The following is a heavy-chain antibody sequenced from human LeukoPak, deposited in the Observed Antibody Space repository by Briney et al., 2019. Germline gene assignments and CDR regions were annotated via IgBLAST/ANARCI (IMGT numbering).Heavy chain of an antibody. CDR3: TTLWPLDYGDYGDDFDY. Sequence: GGSLRLSCAASGFTFSNAWMSWVRQAPGKGLEWVGRIKSKTDGGTTDYAAPVKGRFTISRDDSKNTLYLQMNSLKTEDTAVYYCTTLWPLDYGDYGDDFDYWGQGTLVTVSS. J-gene: IGHJ4*02. CDR2: IKSKTDGGTT. CDR1: GFTFSNAW. D-gene: IGHD4-17*01. V-gene: IGHV3-15*01.